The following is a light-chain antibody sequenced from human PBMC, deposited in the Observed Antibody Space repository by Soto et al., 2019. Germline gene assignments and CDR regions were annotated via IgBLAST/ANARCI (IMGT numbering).Light chain of an antibody. CDR1: SSDIGTYNL. CDR2: EGI. V-gene: IGLV2-23*01. J-gene: IGLJ1*01. Sequence: QSVLTQPASVSGSPGQSITISCTGTSSDIGTYNLVSWYQHYPGKAPKLMIYEGIKQPSGVSNRFSGSKSGNTAFLTISGLQAEDEADYYCCSYAGSGTDNYVFGSGTKLTVL. CDR3: CSYAGSGTDNYV.